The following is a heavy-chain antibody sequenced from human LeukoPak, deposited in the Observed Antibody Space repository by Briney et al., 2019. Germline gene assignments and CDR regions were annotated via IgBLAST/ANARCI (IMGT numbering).Heavy chain of an antibody. CDR2: INHSGST. V-gene: IGHV4-39*07. Sequence: PSETLSLTCSVSGGSISSGGYYWNWIRQPPGKGLEWIGEINHSGSTNYNPSLKSRVTISVDTSKNQFSLKLSSVTAADTAVYYCARESVWVGMDVWGQGTTVTVSS. CDR1: GGSISSGGYY. CDR3: ARESVWVGMDV. J-gene: IGHJ6*02. D-gene: IGHD2-8*01.